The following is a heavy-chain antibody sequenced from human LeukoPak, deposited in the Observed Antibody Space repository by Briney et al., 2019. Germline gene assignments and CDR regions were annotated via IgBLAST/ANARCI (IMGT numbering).Heavy chain of an antibody. D-gene: IGHD6-19*01. J-gene: IGHJ4*02. CDR2: IYYSGST. V-gene: IGHV4-59*08. CDR1: GGSISSYY. CDR3: AGGAVAGTWGAFDY. Sequence: PSETLSLTCTVSGGSISSYYSSWIRQPPGKGLEWIGYIYYSGSTNYNPSLKSRVTISVDTSKNQFSLKLSSVTAADTAVYYCAGGAVAGTWGAFDYWGQGTLVTVSS.